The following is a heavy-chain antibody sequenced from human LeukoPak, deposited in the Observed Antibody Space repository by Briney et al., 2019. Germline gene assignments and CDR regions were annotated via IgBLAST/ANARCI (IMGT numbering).Heavy chain of an antibody. Sequence: ASVKVSCKASGYTFTSYGISWVRQAPGQGLAWMGWISAYNGNTNYAQKLQGRVTMTTDTSTSTAYMELRGLRSDDTAVYYCARDAYDYVWGSYRSRGAFDIWGQGTMVTVSS. CDR1: GYTFTSYG. V-gene: IGHV1-18*01. D-gene: IGHD3-16*02. CDR3: ARDAYDYVWGSYRSRGAFDI. CDR2: ISAYNGNT. J-gene: IGHJ3*02.